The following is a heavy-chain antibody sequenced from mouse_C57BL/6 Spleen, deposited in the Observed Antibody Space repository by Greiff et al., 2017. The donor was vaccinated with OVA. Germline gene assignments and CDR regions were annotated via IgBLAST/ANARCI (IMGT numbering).Heavy chain of an antibody. CDR2: ISSGGSYT. D-gene: IGHD1-1*01. CDR1: GFTFSSYG. Sequence: EVKLMESGGDLVKPGGSLKLSCAASGFTFSSYGMSWVRQTPDKRLEWVATISSGGSYTYYPDSVKGRFTISRDNAKNTLYLQMSSLKSEDTAMSYCARHYYGSSEEARFAYWGQGTLVTVSA. CDR3: ARHYYGSSEEARFAY. V-gene: IGHV5-6*01. J-gene: IGHJ3*01.